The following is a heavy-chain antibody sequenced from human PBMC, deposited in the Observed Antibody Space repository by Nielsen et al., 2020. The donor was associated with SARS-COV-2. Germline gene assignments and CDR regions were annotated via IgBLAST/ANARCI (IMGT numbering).Heavy chain of an antibody. D-gene: IGHD3-22*01. CDR3: APQAYYYDSSGYYSDAFDI. V-gene: IGHV1-2*06. CDR2: INPNSGGT. CDR1: GYTFTGYY. J-gene: IGHJ3*02. Sequence: ASVKVSCKASGYTFTGYYMHWVRQATGQGLEWMGRINPNSGGTNYAQKFQGRVTMTRDTSISTAYMELSRLRSDDTAVYYCAPQAYYYDSSGYYSDAFDIWGQGTMVTVSS.